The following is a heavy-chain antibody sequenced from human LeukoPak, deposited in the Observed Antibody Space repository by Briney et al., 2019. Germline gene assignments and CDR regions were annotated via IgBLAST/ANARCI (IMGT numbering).Heavy chain of an antibody. V-gene: IGHV3-66*02. CDR2: IYGDGTT. CDR3: ARDRAGAQSWVALDP. CDR1: GFTVSNDY. D-gene: IGHD3-10*01. Sequence: PGGSLRLSCAASGFTVSNDYMAWVRQAPGRGLECVSLIYGDGTTFYTDSVKGRFTISRDNFKNTLYLQMSSLRPEDTALYYCARDRAGAQSWVALDPWGQGTLVTVSS. J-gene: IGHJ5*02.